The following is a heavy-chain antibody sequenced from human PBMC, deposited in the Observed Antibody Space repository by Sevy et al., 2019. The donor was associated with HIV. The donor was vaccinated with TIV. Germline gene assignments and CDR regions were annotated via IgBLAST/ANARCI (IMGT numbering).Heavy chain of an antibody. V-gene: IGHV3-21*06. Sequence: GGSLRLSCAASGFTFSPYSMNWVRQAPGKGLEWVSSISGTGTTIYYADSVKGRFTISRDNARNSLYLQMNILRAEDTAVYYWVRCGSESCSRTSSLGYWGQGTLVTVSS. CDR3: VRCGSESCSRTSSLGY. J-gene: IGHJ4*02. CDR1: GFTFSPYS. D-gene: IGHD2-2*01. CDR2: ISGTGTTI.